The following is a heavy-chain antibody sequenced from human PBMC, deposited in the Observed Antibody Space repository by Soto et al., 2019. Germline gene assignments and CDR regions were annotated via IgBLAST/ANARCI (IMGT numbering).Heavy chain of an antibody. V-gene: IGHV1-18*01. Sequence: QVQLVQSGAEVKKPGASVKVSCKASGYTFTSYGISWVRQAPGQGLEWMGWISAYNGNTNYAQKIQGRSTMTTNTPTGTAYMALRSLGYDDTAVYSRARDRGDMVVVPASDLWGHGTLVTAAS. CDR1: GYTFTSYG. CDR3: ARDRGDMVVVPASDL. J-gene: IGHJ5*02. CDR2: ISAYNGNT. D-gene: IGHD2-2*01.